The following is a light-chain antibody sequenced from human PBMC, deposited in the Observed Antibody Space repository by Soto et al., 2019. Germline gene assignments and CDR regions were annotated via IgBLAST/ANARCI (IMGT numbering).Light chain of an antibody. CDR2: EVN. V-gene: IGLV2-8*01. CDR1: SNNVGGYNY. CDR3: SSYAGSSNV. J-gene: IGLJ1*01. Sequence: QSALTQPRSVSGSPGQSVTISCTGASNNVGGYNYVSWYQHHPGKVPQLIIYEVNKRPSGVPDRFSGSKSGNTASLTVSGLQAEDEADYYCSSYAGSSNVFGTGTKLTVL.